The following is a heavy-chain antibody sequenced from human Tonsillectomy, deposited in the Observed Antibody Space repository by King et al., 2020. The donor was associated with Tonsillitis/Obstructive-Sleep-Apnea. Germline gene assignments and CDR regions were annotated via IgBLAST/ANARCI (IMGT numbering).Heavy chain of an antibody. CDR2: IRSKAFGGTT. V-gene: IGHV3-49*05. Sequence: VQLVESGGGLVKPGRSLRLSCTASGFTCGDYARSWFRQAPGKGLEWVGFIRSKAFGGTTESAASVKGRFTISRDDSKIIAYLQMTSLKTEDTAVYYCTSCSGGSCYRPYFDYWGQGTLVTVSS. CDR3: TSCSGGSCYRPYFDY. J-gene: IGHJ4*02. CDR1: GFTCGDYA. D-gene: IGHD2-15*01.